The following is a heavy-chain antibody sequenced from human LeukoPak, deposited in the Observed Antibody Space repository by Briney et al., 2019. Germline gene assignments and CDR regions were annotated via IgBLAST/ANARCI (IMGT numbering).Heavy chain of an antibody. CDR3: ARGVEYFNALDALDF. D-gene: IGHD2/OR15-2a*01. V-gene: IGHV3-30*09. Sequence: GGSLRLSCEVSGFTFNKNALHWVRQAPGKGLEWVAVISYDGSGKYYAGFVKGRFVISRDNSKNTLSLQMNSLRIEDTAVYYCARGVEYFNALDALDFWGQGTMVTVSS. J-gene: IGHJ3*01. CDR2: ISYDGSGK. CDR1: GFTFNKNA.